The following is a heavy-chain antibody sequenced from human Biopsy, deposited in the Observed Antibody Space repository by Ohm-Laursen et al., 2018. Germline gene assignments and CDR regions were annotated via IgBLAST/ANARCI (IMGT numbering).Heavy chain of an antibody. D-gene: IGHD2/OR15-2a*01. CDR1: GGSISSYY. CDR3: ARATNSTGWPYYYFYGMDV. V-gene: IGHV4-59*01. J-gene: IGHJ6*02. Sequence: PGTLSLTCTVSGGSISSYYWNWIRQPPGKGLEWIGYIYYSGSTNYNPSLKSRVTISVDTSKNQFSLRLNSVTAADTAVYYCARATNSTGWPYYYFYGMDVWGQGTTVTVSS. CDR2: IYYSGST.